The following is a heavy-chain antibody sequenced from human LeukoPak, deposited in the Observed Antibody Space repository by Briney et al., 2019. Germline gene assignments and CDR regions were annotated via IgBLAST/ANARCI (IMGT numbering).Heavy chain of an antibody. CDR1: GYTFTAYY. V-gene: IGHV1-2*06. J-gene: IGHJ4*02. CDR3: ARDRPGVLSGWFLFDY. D-gene: IGHD6-19*01. Sequence: GASVKVSCKASGYTFTAYYIHWVRQAPGQGLEWMGRINPKNGDTNYAQKFQDRVTMTRDTSMSAAYMELSRLRSDDTAVYYCARDRPGVLSGWFLFDYWGQGTLVTVSS. CDR2: INPKNGDT.